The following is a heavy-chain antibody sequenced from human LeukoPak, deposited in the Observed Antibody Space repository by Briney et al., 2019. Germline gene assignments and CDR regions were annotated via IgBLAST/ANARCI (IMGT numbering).Heavy chain of an antibody. CDR1: GFTFDDYA. Sequence: GGSLRLSWAASGFTFDDYAMHWVRQAPGKGLEWVSGISWNSGSIGYADSVKGRFTISRDNAKNSLYLQMNSLRAEDTALYYCAKVRGYSYGYCFDYWGQGTLVTVSS. CDR2: ISWNSGSI. CDR3: AKVRGYSYGYCFDY. J-gene: IGHJ4*02. V-gene: IGHV3-9*01. D-gene: IGHD5-18*01.